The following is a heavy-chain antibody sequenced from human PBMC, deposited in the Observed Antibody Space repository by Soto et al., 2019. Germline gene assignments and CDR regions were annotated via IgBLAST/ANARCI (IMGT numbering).Heavy chain of an antibody. CDR1: GFTFSSYA. J-gene: IGHJ4*02. CDR2: ISYDGSNK. CDR3: ARDPCSGGSCYPINYFDY. Sequence: GGSLRLSCAASGFTFSSYAMHWVRQAPGKGLEWVAVISYDGSNKYYADSVKGRFTISRDNSKNTLYLQMNSLRAEDTAVYYCARDPCSGGSCYPINYFDYWGQGTLVTVSS. D-gene: IGHD2-15*01. V-gene: IGHV3-30-3*01.